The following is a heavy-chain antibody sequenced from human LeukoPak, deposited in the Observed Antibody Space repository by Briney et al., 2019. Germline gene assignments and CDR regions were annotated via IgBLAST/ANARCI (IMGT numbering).Heavy chain of an antibody. V-gene: IGHV3-7*01. CDR2: IKQDGSEK. CDR3: AKVSVWGSQHLDY. Sequence: GGSLRLSCAASGFTFSSYWMSWVRQAPGKGLEWVANIKQDGSEKYYVDSVKGRFTISRDNSKNTLYLQMNSLRAEDTAVYYCAKVSVWGSQHLDYWGQGALVTVSS. D-gene: IGHD3-16*01. J-gene: IGHJ4*02. CDR1: GFTFSSYW.